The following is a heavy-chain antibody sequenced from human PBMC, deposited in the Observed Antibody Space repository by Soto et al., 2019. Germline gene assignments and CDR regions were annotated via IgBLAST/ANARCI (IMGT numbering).Heavy chain of an antibody. CDR3: AKGNYGFDY. D-gene: IGHD4-17*01. V-gene: IGHV3-23*01. J-gene: IGHJ4*02. Sequence: EVQLLESGGGLVQPGGSLRLSCAASGFIFNIYAMTWVRQAPGKGLEWVSAVSGGGGNTYYADSVKGRFTISRDNSKNTLYLQMNSLRAEDTAVYYCAKGNYGFDYWGQGTLVTVSS. CDR1: GFIFNIYA. CDR2: VSGGGGNT.